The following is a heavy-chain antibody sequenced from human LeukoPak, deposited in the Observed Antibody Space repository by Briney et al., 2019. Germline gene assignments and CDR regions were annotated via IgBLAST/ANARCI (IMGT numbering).Heavy chain of an antibody. D-gene: IGHD6-19*01. CDR2: ISAYNGNT. CDR3: ARDYSSGWYYFDY. J-gene: IGHJ4*02. V-gene: IGHV1-18*04. Sequence: ASVKVSCKASGYTFTSYRLSWVRQAPGQGLEGMGWISAYNGNTNHAQKHQARVTMTTDTSPSTAYMELRSLRSDDTAVYYCARDYSSGWYYFDYWGQGTLVTVSS. CDR1: GYTFTSYR.